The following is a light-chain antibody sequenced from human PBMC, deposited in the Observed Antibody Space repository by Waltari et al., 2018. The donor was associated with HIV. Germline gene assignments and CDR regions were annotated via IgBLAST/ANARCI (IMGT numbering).Light chain of an antibody. J-gene: IGKJ1*01. CDR3: HHYNNWRET. CDR1: QSVNSN. V-gene: IGKV3-15*01. Sequence: IIITQSPAPPSVYPGERANLSCRASQSVNSNLAWYQQKPGQTPRLLIYGTSTRATDIPARFSGSGSGTEFTLTISSLQSEDFAVYYCHHYNNWRETFGQGTKVEIK. CDR2: GTS.